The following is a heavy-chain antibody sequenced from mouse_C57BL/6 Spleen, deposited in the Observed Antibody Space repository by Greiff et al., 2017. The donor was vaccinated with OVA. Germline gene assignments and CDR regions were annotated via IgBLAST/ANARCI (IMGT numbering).Heavy chain of an antibody. J-gene: IGHJ4*01. CDR2: IYPGDGDT. D-gene: IGHD1-1*01. Sequence: QVQLQQSGPELVKPGASVKISCKASGYAFSSSWMNWVKQRPGKGLEWIGRIYPGDGDTNYNGKFKGKATLTADKSSSTAYMQLSSLTSEDSAVYFCARWGGRAMDYWGQGTSVTVSS. V-gene: IGHV1-82*01. CDR1: GYAFSSSW. CDR3: ARWGGRAMDY.